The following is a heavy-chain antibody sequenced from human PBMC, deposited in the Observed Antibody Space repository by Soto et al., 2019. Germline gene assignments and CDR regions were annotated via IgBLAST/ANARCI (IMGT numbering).Heavy chain of an antibody. CDR2: VNPNSGDT. D-gene: IGHD1-7*01. CDR3: ARGGPRTTDRFDY. Sequence: QVQLVQSGAEVKKPGASVKVSCKASGYTFTSYYMHWVRQAPGQGLEWMGWVNPNSGDTNYPQKFQGRVTITRDTSITTTYMELSRLTSDDTALYYCARGGPRTTDRFDYWGQGTLVTVSS. V-gene: IGHV1-2*02. J-gene: IGHJ4*02. CDR1: GYTFTSYY.